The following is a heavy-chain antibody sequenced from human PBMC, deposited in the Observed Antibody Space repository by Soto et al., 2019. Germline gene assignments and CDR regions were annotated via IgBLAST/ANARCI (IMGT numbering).Heavy chain of an antibody. CDR3: AHRPRGFSYDFDY. J-gene: IGHJ4*02. CDR2: IYWDDDE. D-gene: IGHD5-18*01. CDR1: GFSLTTRGVG. Sequence: QITLKESGPTLVRPTQTLTLTCSFSGFSLTTRGVGVGWIRQPPGKALEWLALIYWDDDEGYSPSLNSRLTITKDTSKNQVVLTMPNMDPGDTVTYYCAHRPRGFSYDFDYWVQGTLVTVSS. V-gene: IGHV2-5*02.